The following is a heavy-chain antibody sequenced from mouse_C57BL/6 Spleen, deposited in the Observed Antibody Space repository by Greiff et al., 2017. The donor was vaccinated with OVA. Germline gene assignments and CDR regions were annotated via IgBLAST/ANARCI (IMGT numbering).Heavy chain of an antibody. Sequence: QVQLQQPGAELVKPGASVKLSCKASGYTFTSYWMHRVKQRPGQGLEWIGMIHPNSGSTNYNEKFKSKATLTVDKSSSTAYMQLSSLTSEDSAVYYCARGYYGSSYAMDYWGQGTSVTVSS. J-gene: IGHJ4*01. D-gene: IGHD1-1*01. V-gene: IGHV1-64*01. CDR1: GYTFTSYW. CDR3: ARGYYGSSYAMDY. CDR2: IHPNSGST.